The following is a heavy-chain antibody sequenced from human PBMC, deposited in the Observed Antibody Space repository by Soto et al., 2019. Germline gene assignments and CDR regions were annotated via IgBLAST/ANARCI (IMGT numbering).Heavy chain of an antibody. V-gene: IGHV1-69*13. CDR1: GGTFYTYT. D-gene: IGHD5-18*01. CDR2: ITPIYPTT. CDR3: ARIPRYSFPTSDDLDS. Sequence: SVKVSCKASGGTFYTYTFSWVRQAPGQGLEWMGRITPIYPTTNYAEKFQGRLTVTADGSTTTAYMELNSLTSEDTAVYYCARIPRYSFPTSDDLDSWGQGTLVTVSS. J-gene: IGHJ4*02.